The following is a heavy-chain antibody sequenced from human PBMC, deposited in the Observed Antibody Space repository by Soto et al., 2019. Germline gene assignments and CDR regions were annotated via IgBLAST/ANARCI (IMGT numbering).Heavy chain of an antibody. CDR2: IYSGSST. D-gene: IGHD3-22*01. Sequence: VGSLRLSCAASWFTVSSNYMSWVRQAPGKGLEWVSVIYSGSSTYYADSVKGRFTISRDNSKNTLYLQMNSLRAEDTAVYYCAREGALYDSSGYYSYYGMGVWGQGTTVTVSS. CDR1: WFTVSSNY. V-gene: IGHV3-53*01. J-gene: IGHJ6*02. CDR3: AREGALYDSSGYYSYYGMGV.